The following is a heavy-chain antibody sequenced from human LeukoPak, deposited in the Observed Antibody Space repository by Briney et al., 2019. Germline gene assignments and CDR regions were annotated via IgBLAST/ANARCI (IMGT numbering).Heavy chain of an antibody. V-gene: IGHV3-23*01. D-gene: IGHD5-18*01. Sequence: PGGSLRLSCAASGFTFSSYAMSWVRQAPGKGLEWVSGISGGGGSTNYADSVKGRFTISRDNSKNTLYLQMNSLRAEDTAVYYCASVDTALFDYWGQGTLVTVSS. J-gene: IGHJ4*02. CDR1: GFTFSSYA. CDR2: ISGGGGST. CDR3: ASVDTALFDY.